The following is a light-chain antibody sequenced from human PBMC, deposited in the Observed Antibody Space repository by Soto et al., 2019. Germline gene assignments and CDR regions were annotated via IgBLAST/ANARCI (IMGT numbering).Light chain of an antibody. V-gene: IGKV3-20*01. CDR2: GAS. J-gene: IGKJ3*01. CDR1: HSVSSSY. CDR3: QQYGSSPPYT. Sequence: EIVLTQSPGTLSLSPGDRATLSCRASHSVSSSYLAWYQQKPGQAPRLLIYGASSRATGISDRFSGSGSGTAFTHTISRLEPEDFAVYYCQQYGSSPPYTFGPGTKVDIK.